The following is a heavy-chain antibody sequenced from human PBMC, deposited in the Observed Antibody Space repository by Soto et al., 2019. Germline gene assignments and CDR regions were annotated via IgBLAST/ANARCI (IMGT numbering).Heavy chain of an antibody. CDR2: IWYDGSNK. CDR1: GFTFSSYG. J-gene: IGHJ6*02. V-gene: IGHV3-33*01. CDR3: ARDGYDCSRYGYYYSYGMDV. D-gene: IGHD3-22*01. Sequence: QVQLVESGGGVVQPGRSLRLSCAASGFTFSSYGMHWVRQAPGKGLEWVAVIWYDGSNKYYADSVKGRFTIPRDNSKNTLYLQMTRLRAEDTSVYYCARDGYDCSRYGYYYSYGMDVLGQGTTVTLSS.